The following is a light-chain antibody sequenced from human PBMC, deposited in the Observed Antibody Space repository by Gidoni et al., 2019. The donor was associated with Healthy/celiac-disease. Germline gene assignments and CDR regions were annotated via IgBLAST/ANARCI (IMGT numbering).Light chain of an antibody. CDR2: AAS. J-gene: IGKJ2*01. CDR3: QQSYSTPYT. CDR1: QCIRSY. V-gene: IGKV1-39*01. Sequence: DIQMTQSPSSLSASVGDRVTITCRASQCIRSYLNWYQQKPGTAPKLLIYAASSLQSGVPSRFSGSGSGTDFTLTISSLQPEDFATYYCQQSYSTPYTFGQGTKLEIK.